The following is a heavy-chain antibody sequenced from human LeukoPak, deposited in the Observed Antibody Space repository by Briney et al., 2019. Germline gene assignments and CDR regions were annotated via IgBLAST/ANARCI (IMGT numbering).Heavy chain of an antibody. CDR1: GFTFSNSW. Sequence: PGGSLRLSCAVSGFTFSNSWMSWVRQAPGKGLEWVANIKQDGSEKYYVDSVKGRFTISRDNAKNSLYLQMNSLRAEDTAVYYCARRGGLHGMDVWGRGTTVTVSS. CDR3: ARRGGLHGMDV. D-gene: IGHD2-21*02. V-gene: IGHV3-7*05. J-gene: IGHJ6*02. CDR2: IKQDGSEK.